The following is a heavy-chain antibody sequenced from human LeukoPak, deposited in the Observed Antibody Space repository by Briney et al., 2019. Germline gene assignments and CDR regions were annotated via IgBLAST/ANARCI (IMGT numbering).Heavy chain of an antibody. J-gene: IGHJ3*02. D-gene: IGHD6-13*01. CDR2: TNPISGYT. CDR3: ERGTRLYSSSWSSLPFDI. Sequence: GASVKVSCKASGYTFTNYDINWLRQATGQGLEWMGWTNPISGYTGYAQKFQGRVTITRNTSISTAYMEVSSLRSEDTDVYYCERGTRLYSSSWSSLPFDIWGHGTMVTVSS. CDR1: GYTFTNYD. V-gene: IGHV1-8*01.